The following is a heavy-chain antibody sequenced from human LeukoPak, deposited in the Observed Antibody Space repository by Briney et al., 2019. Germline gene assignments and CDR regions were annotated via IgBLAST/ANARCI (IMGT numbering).Heavy chain of an antibody. CDR2: INPNSGGT. D-gene: IGHD2-2*01. CDR3: ASLGYCSSTSCYPSRY. Sequence: ASVKVSXKASGYTFTGYYMHWVRQAPGQGLEWMGWINPNSGGTNYAQKFQGRVTMTRDTSISTAYMELSRLRSDDTAVYYCASLGYCSSTSCYPSRYWGQGTLVTVSS. CDR1: GYTFTGYY. J-gene: IGHJ4*02. V-gene: IGHV1-2*02.